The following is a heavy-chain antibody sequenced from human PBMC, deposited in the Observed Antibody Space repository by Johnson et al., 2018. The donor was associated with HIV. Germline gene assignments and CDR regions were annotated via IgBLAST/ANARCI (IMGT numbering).Heavy chain of an antibody. CDR1: GFTFSSYG. V-gene: IGHV3-33*03. CDR3: AKDQHGPLVPTVMRDDAFDI. CDR2: IWHDGRDV. D-gene: IGHD5-12*01. Sequence: QVQLVESGGGVVQPGTSLRLSCAASGFTFSSYGIHWVRQAPGKGLEWVAFIWHDGRDVYYADSVKGRFTVSRDNSKNAVYLQMNGLGAGDTAVYYCAKDQHGPLVPTVMRDDAFDIWGQGTMVTVSS. J-gene: IGHJ3*02.